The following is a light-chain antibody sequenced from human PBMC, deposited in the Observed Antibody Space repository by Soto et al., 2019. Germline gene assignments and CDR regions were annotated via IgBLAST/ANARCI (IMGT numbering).Light chain of an antibody. CDR2: DVR. CDR3: SSYTISSTVI. Sequence: QSVLTQPASVSGSPGQSITISCTGTSSDVGGYNYISWYQQHPGKAPKFIIYDVRNRPSGVSIRFSGSRSGNTASLTISGLQAEDEADYYCSSYTISSTVIFGGGTKLTVL. J-gene: IGLJ2*01. V-gene: IGLV2-14*01. CDR1: SSDVGGYNY.